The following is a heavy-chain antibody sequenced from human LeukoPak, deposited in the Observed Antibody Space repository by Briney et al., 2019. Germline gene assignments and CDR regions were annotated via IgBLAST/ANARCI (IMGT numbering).Heavy chain of an antibody. V-gene: IGHV6-1*01. D-gene: IGHD4-17*01. CDR1: GDSVSSNSAA. J-gene: IGHJ4*02. Sequence: SQTLSLTCAISGDSVSSNSAAWNWIRQSPSRGLEWLGRTYYRSKWYNDYAVSVKSRITITPDTSKNQFSLQLNSVTPEDTAVYYCARRGMTTVTTGFDYWGQGTLVTVSS. CDR3: ARRGMTTVTTGFDY. CDR2: TYYRSKWYN.